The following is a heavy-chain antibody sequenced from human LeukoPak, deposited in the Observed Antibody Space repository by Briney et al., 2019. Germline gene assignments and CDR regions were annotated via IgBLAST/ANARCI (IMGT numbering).Heavy chain of an antibody. CDR1: GGSISSSSYY. Sequence: SETLSLTCTVSGGSISSSSYYWGWIRQPPGKGLEWIGSIYYSGSTYYNPSLKSRVTISVDTSKNQFSLKLSSVTAADTAVYYCARTTRLYRGGYYFDYWGQGTLVTVSS. V-gene: IGHV4-39*07. J-gene: IGHJ4*02. CDR3: ARTTRLYRGGYYFDY. CDR2: IYYSGST. D-gene: IGHD3-10*01.